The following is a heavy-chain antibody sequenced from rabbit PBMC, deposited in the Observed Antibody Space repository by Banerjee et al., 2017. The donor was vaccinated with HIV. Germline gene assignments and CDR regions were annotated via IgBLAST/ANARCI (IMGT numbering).Heavy chain of an antibody. V-gene: IGHV1S45*01. CDR2: ICNRDGST. CDR3: ARDLAGVIGWNFNL. D-gene: IGHD4-1*01. J-gene: IGHJ4*01. CDR1: GFTLSSYW. Sequence: QQQLVESGGGLVKPGASLTLTCKASGFTLSSYWMWWVRQAPGKGLEWIACICNRDGSTSYASWAKGRFTISKTSSTTVTLQMTSLTAADTATYFCARDLAGVIGWNFNLWGPGTLVTVS.